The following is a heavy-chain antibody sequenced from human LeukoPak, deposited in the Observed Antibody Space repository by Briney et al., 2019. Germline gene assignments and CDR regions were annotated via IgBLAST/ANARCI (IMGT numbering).Heavy chain of an antibody. CDR3: ARAIYYDSSGYFTHQYYFDY. Sequence: ASVKVSCKASGSTFSSYAISWVRQAPGQGLEWMGRIIPILGIANYAQKFQGRVTITADKSTSTAYMELSSLRSEDTAVYYCARAIYYDSSGYFTHQYYFDYWGQGTLVTVSS. CDR1: GSTFSSYA. D-gene: IGHD3-22*01. J-gene: IGHJ4*02. V-gene: IGHV1-69*04. CDR2: IIPILGIA.